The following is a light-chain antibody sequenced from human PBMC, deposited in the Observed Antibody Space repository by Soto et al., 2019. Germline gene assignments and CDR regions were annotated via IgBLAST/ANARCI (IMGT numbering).Light chain of an antibody. CDR3: QQYNSWPQT. V-gene: IGKV1-9*01. CDR2: AAS. Sequence: DSQLHPSQSFLSAPVVYRSAINFLASLDIRSYLAWYQQKPGRAPKLLIYAASTLQSGVPSRFSGSGSGKEFTLTISCLQPEDLAAYYCQQYNSWPQTCGHGT. CDR1: LDIRSY. J-gene: IGKJ1*01.